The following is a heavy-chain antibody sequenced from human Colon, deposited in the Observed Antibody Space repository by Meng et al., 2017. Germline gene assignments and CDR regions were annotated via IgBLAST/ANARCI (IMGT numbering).Heavy chain of an antibody. J-gene: IGHJ3*02. CDR2: IYPGDSDT. D-gene: IGHD3-16*01. Sequence: GESLKISCTASGYSFTGHWIAWVRQMPGKGLEWMGIIYPGDSDTRYSPSFQGQVTISADNSASTAYLQWRSLKTSDTAMYYCARRSKFAPDGLDIRGQGTLVTVSS. CDR1: GYSFTGHW. CDR3: ARRSKFAPDGLDI. V-gene: IGHV5-51*01.